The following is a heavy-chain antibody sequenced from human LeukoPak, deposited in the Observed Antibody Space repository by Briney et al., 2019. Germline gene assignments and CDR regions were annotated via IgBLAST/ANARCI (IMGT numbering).Heavy chain of an antibody. V-gene: IGHV3-21*01. CDR3: AKKRGLLWFGELHY. J-gene: IGHJ4*02. CDR2: ISSSSSSI. D-gene: IGHD3-10*01. Sequence: GGSLRLSCAASGFTFYTYAMTWVRQAPGKGLEWVSSISSSSSSIYYADSVKGRFTISRDNAKNSLYLQMNSLRAEDTAVYYCAKKRGLLWFGELHYWGQGTLVTVSS. CDR1: GFTFYTYA.